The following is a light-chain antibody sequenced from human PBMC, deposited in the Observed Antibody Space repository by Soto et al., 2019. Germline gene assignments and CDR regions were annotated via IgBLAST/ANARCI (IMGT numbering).Light chain of an antibody. Sequence: IHVTQSPSSLSASVGDRITITCRASQGMSTYLAWYQQKPGKAPKLLIYAAYTLQSGVPSRFSGGGSGTDFTLTISSLQPEDFATYYCHQLNRYPTFGGGTKVDIK. CDR1: QGMSTY. CDR3: HQLNRYPT. J-gene: IGKJ4*01. V-gene: IGKV1-9*01. CDR2: AAY.